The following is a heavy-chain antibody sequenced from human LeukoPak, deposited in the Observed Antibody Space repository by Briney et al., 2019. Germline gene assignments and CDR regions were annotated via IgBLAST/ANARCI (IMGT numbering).Heavy chain of an antibody. D-gene: IGHD3-3*01. CDR3: ARDLFSGLPGYFDY. Sequence: GASVKVSCKASGGTFSSYAISWVRQAPGQGLEWMGRIIPIFGTANYAQKFQGRVTITTDESTSTAYMELSSLRSEDTAVYYCARDLFSGLPGYFDYWGQGTLVTVSS. CDR2: IIPIFGTA. J-gene: IGHJ4*02. CDR1: GGTFSSYA. V-gene: IGHV1-69*05.